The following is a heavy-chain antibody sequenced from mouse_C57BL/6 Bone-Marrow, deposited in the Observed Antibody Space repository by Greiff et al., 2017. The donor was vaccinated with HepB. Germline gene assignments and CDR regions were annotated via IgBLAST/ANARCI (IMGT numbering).Heavy chain of an antibody. D-gene: IGHD2-2*01. V-gene: IGHV1-69*01. CDR2: IDPSDSYT. Sequence: QVQLQQSGAELVMPGASVKLSCKASGYTFTSYWMHWVKQRPGQGLEWIGEIDPSDSYTNYNQKFKGKSTLTVDKSSSTAYMQLSSLTSEDSAVYYCEVGYGYGWFAYWGQGTRVTVSA. CDR1: GYTFTSYW. J-gene: IGHJ3*01. CDR3: EVGYGYGWFAY.